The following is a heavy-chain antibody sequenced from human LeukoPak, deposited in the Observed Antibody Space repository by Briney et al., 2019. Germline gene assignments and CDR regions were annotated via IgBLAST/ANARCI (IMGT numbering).Heavy chain of an antibody. V-gene: IGHV1-2*02. Sequence: ASVNVSCKASGYTFTGYYIHWVRQAPGQGLEWMGWINPNSGGTNYAQKFQGRVTINRDTSISTAYMELSRLRSDDAAVYYCARDTARITIFGVAKYMDVWGKGTTVTVSS. D-gene: IGHD3-3*01. J-gene: IGHJ6*03. CDR3: ARDTARITIFGVAKYMDV. CDR2: INPNSGGT. CDR1: GYTFTGYY.